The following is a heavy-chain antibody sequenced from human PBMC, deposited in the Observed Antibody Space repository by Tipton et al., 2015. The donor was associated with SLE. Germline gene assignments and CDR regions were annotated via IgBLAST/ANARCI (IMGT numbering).Heavy chain of an antibody. CDR2: INHSGST. J-gene: IGHJ6*02. D-gene: IGHD4-17*01. V-gene: IGHV4-34*01. CDR3: AREGGYYGDYYYYGMDV. Sequence: TLSLTCAVYGGSFSGYYWSWIRQPPGKGLEWIGEINHSGSTNYNPSLKSRVTISVDTSKNQFSLKLSSVTAADTAVYYCAREGGYYGDYYYYGMDVWGQGTTVTVSS. CDR1: GGSFSGYY.